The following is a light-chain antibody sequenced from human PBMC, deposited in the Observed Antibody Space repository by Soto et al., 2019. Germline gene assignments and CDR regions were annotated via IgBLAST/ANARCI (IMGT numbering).Light chain of an antibody. CDR1: SSDVGGYNY. J-gene: IGLJ3*02. CDR2: EVS. CDR3: TSFTSSSTWV. V-gene: IGLV2-14*03. Sequence: QSALTQPASVSGSPGQSITISCTGTSSDVGGYNYVSWFQQHPGKAPKLKIYEVSNRPSGVSNRFSGSKPGYTASLTISELQAEDEADYYCTSFTSSSTWVFGGGTKVTVL.